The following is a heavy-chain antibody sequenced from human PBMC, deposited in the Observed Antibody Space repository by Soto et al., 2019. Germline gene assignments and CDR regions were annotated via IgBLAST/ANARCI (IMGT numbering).Heavy chain of an antibody. CDR2: VYYSGST. CDR1: GGSISSGGYY. Sequence: QVQLQESGPGLVKPSQTLSLTCTVSGGSISSGGYYWSWIRQHPGNGLGWNGYVYYSGSTYYNPSLNSRASISVDTCKNQYYLMLSSVTAADTAVYYCARASRIVVVIGFDYWGQGTLVTVSS. V-gene: IGHV4-31*03. D-gene: IGHD3-22*01. J-gene: IGHJ4*02. CDR3: ARASRIVVVIGFDY.